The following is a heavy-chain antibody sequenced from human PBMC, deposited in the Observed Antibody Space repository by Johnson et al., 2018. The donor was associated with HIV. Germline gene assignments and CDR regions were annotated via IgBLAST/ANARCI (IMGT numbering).Heavy chain of an antibody. CDR1: GFTFSSYD. D-gene: IGHD3-22*01. CDR3: ARGRPSGSHDAFDI. J-gene: IGHJ3*02. V-gene: IGHV3-13*01. CDR2: IGTAGDT. Sequence: EVQLVESGGGLVQPGGSLRLSCAASGFTFSSYDMHWVRQATGKGLEWVSAIGTAGDTYYPGSVKGRFTISRDNAKNSLYLQLNSLRAEDTALYYCARGRPSGSHDAFDIWGQGTMVTVSS.